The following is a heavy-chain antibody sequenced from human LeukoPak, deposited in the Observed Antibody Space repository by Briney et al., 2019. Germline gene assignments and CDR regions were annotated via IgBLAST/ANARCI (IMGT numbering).Heavy chain of an antibody. CDR2: IYHSGRT. CDR3: ARGWGFDP. Sequence: SETLSLTCTVSDYSLISDYYWAWIRQPPGKGRECIGTIYHSGRTNYNPSLKSRVTISVDTSNNQVSLKVNSVTAADTAVYYCARGWGFDPWGQGTLVTVSS. CDR1: DYSLISDYY. V-gene: IGHV4-38-2*02. J-gene: IGHJ5*02. D-gene: IGHD1-26*01.